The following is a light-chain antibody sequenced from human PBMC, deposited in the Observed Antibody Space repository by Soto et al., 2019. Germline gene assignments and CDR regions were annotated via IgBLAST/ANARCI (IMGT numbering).Light chain of an antibody. J-gene: IGLJ1*01. V-gene: IGLV2-14*01. CDR3: SSYTRSARV. CDR1: SSDVGGYNY. Sequence: QLVLTQPASVSGSPGQSITISCTGTSSDVGGYNYVSWYQQHPGKAPKLMIYEVSNRPSGVSNRFSGSKSGNTASLTISGLQAEDEADYYCSSYTRSARVFGTGTKLTVL. CDR2: EVS.